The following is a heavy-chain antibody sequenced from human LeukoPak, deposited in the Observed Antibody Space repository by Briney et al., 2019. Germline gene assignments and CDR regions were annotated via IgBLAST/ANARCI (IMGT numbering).Heavy chain of an antibody. CDR3: ASASVYYYDSSGHGRAFDI. V-gene: IGHV1-69*13. Sequence: ASVKVSCKASGGTFSSYAISWVRQAPGQGLEWMGGIIPIFGTANYAQKFQGRVTITADESTSTAYMELSSLRSEDAAVYYCASASVYYYDSSGHGRAFDIWGQGTMVTVSS. J-gene: IGHJ3*02. D-gene: IGHD3-22*01. CDR2: IIPIFGTA. CDR1: GGTFSSYA.